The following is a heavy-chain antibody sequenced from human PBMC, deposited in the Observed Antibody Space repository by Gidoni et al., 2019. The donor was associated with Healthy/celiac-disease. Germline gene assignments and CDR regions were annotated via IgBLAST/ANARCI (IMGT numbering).Heavy chain of an antibody. J-gene: IGHJ4*02. CDR1: GGSISSSSYC. CDR3: ARDVSY. D-gene: IGHD2-8*01. CDR2: IYYSGST. Sequence: LQLQASGPGLVNPSEPLSLTCTVPGGSISSSSYCWGWIRQPPGKGLEWIESIYYSGSTYYNPTLKSRVTISVDTSKNQFSLKLSSVTAADTAVYYCARDVSYWGQGTLVTVSS. V-gene: IGHV4-39*07.